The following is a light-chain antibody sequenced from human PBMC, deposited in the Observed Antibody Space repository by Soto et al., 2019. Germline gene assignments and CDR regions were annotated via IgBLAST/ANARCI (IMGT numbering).Light chain of an antibody. Sequence: QSALTQPASVSGSPGQSIPISCTGTSSDVGGHNYVSWYQQYPGKAPKLMIYEVSNRPSGVSNRFSGSKSGNTASLTISGLQAEDEADYYCSSYTSSSSVVFGGGTQLTVL. CDR1: SSDVGGHNY. V-gene: IGLV2-14*01. CDR2: EVS. J-gene: IGLJ2*01. CDR3: SSYTSSSSVV.